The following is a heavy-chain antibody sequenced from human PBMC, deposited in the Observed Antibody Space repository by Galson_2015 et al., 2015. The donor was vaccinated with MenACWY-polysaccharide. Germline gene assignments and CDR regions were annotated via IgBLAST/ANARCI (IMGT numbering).Heavy chain of an antibody. Sequence: ETLSLTCSVSRGSIIARDYCWGWIRQTPGKGLEWMGTIYFSGDTFYNPSLKSRITISLDTSRNQFSLKLTPVTAADTAVYFCAAYYASGSSFAYWGQGTLVPVSS. CDR3: AAYYASGSSFAY. J-gene: IGHJ4*02. CDR2: IYFSGDT. V-gene: IGHV4-39*07. D-gene: IGHD3-10*01. CDR1: RGSIIARDYC.